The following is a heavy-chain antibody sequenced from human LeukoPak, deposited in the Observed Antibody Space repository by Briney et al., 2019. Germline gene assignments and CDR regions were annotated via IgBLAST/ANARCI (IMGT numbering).Heavy chain of an antibody. CDR1: GFTFRSYS. V-gene: IGHV3-21*01. J-gene: IGHJ4*02. Sequence: PGGSLRLSCAASGFTFRSYSMNWVRQAPGKGLEWVSSISSSSSYIYYADSVKGRFTISRDNAKNSLYLQMNSLRAEDTAVYYCARDDSSSTSCYIIWGQGTLVTVSS. CDR2: ISSSSSYI. D-gene: IGHD2-2*02. CDR3: ARDDSSSTSCYII.